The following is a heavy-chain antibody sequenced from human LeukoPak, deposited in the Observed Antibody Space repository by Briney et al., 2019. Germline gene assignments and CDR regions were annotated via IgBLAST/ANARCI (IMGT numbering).Heavy chain of an antibody. CDR1: GGSISSSGYY. D-gene: IGHD3-16*01. V-gene: IGHV4-31*03. Sequence: SETLSLTCTVSGGSISSSGYYWTWIRQHPGKGLEWIGYIYYSGSTYYNPSLKSRVIISIDTSNNQFSLKLSSVTAAVTAVYYCARDGGDYFDYWGQGTLVTVSS. J-gene: IGHJ4*02. CDR2: IYYSGST. CDR3: ARDGGDYFDY.